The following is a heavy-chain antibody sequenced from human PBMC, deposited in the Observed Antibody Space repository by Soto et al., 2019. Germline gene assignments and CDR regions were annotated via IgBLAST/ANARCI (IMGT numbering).Heavy chain of an antibody. CDR1: GFTFSSYA. V-gene: IGHV3-30-3*01. J-gene: IGHJ1*01. D-gene: IGHD6-13*01. CDR3: AREGYSSSWGYFQH. CDR2: ISYDGSNK. Sequence: QVQLVESGGGVVQPGRSLRLSCAASGFTFSSYAMHWVRQAPSKGLEWVAVISYDGSNKYYADSVKGRFTISRDNSKNTLYLQMNSLRAEDTAVYYCAREGYSSSWGYFQHWGQGTLVTVSS.